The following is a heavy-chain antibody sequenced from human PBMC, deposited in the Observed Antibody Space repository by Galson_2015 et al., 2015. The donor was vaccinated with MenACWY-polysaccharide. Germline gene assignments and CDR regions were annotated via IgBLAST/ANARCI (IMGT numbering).Heavy chain of an antibody. D-gene: IGHD6-13*01. CDR3: ARGSSDSSRIF. CDR2: INPSGGTT. CDR1: GYTFTNYY. J-gene: IGHJ4*02. V-gene: IGHV1-46*01. Sequence: SVKVSCKASGYTFTNYYMHWVRQAPGQGLEWMGIINPSGGTTNYAQEFQGRVTMTRDTSTRTVYMELSSLRSEDTAMYFCARGSSDSSRIFWGQGTLVTVSS.